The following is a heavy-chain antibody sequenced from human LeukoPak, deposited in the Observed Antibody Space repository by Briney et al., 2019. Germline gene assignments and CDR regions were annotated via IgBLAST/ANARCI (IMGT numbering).Heavy chain of an antibody. D-gene: IGHD6-6*01. V-gene: IGHV4-4*09. J-gene: IGHJ4*02. CDR1: GGSISSYY. CDR3: ARTYSSSSHFDY. CDR2: IYNSGST. Sequence: SETLSLTCTVSGGSISSYYWSWIRQPPGKGREWIGHIYNSGSTNYNPSLKSRVTISVDTSKNQFSLKVSSVTAADTAVYYCARTYSSSSHFDYWGQGTLVTVSS.